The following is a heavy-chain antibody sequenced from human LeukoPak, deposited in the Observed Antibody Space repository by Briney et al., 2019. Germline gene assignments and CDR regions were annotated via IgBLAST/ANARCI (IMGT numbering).Heavy chain of an antibody. CDR3: VSTPAIRRLNF. CDR2: ISSVTSAI. D-gene: IGHD2-2*02. J-gene: IGHJ4*02. V-gene: IGHV3-11*01. CDR1: GLSISDYY. Sequence: GGSLRLSCAASGLSISDYYMSWIRQAAGEGLQWISYISSVTSAIHYADSMKGRFTMPRDNAKNSVYLQMNSLRTEDTAMYFCVSTPAIRRLNFWGQGTLLTVSS.